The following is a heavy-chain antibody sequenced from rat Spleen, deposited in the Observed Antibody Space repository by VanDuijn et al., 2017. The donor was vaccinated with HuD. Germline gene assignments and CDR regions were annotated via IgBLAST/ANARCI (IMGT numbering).Heavy chain of an antibody. Sequence: EVQLVESGGGLVQPGRSLKLSCVASGFTFSNYGMAWVRQAPTKGLEWVAVISYDGSRTYYRDSVKGRFTISRDNAKTTLYLQMDSLRSEDTATYYCATDGYYDGTYYSVYVMDAWGQGASVTVSS. CDR1: GFTFSNYG. D-gene: IGHD1-12*02. V-gene: IGHV5-29*01. CDR2: ISYDGSRT. CDR3: ATDGYYDGTYYSVYVMDA. J-gene: IGHJ4*01.